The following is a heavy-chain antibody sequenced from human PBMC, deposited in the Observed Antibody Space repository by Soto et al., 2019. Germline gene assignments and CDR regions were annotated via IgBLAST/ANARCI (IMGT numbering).Heavy chain of an antibody. J-gene: IGHJ6*02. CDR1: GFTFSSYG. CDR3: AREEGDSGFPMIVVDTYYYGMDV. Sequence: QVQLVESGGGVVQPGRSLRLSCAASGFTFSSYGMHWVRQAPGKGLEWVAVIWYDGSNKYYADSVKGRFTISRDNSKNTLYLQMNSLRAEDTAVYYCAREEGDSGFPMIVVDTYYYGMDVWGQGTTVTVSS. D-gene: IGHD3-22*01. CDR2: IWYDGSNK. V-gene: IGHV3-33*01.